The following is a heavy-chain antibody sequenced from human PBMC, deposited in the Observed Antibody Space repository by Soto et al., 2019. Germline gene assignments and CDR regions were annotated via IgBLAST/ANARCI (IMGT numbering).Heavy chain of an antibody. Sequence: QVQLVESGGGVVQPGRSLRLSCAASGFTFSSYGMHWVRQAPGKGLEWVAVIWYDGSNKYYADSVKGRFTISRDNSKNTLYLQMNSLRAEDTAVYYCANHPRIAAAHWGQGTLVTVSS. J-gene: IGHJ4*02. CDR1: GFTFSSYG. CDR3: ANHPRIAAAH. D-gene: IGHD6-13*01. CDR2: IWYDGSNK. V-gene: IGHV3-33*06.